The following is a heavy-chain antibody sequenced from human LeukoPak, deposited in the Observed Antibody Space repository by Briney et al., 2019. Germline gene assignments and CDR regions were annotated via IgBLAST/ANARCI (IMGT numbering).Heavy chain of an antibody. V-gene: IGHV3-7*01. CDR2: IKQDGTEK. Sequence: GGSLRLSCAASGFTFSSYWLSWVRQAPGKGLEWVASIKQDGTEKHYVDSVKGRFTISRDNSKNTLYLQMNSLRAEDTAVYYCAKGPSGYSSGDNWFDPWGQGTLVTVSS. CDR3: AKGPSGYSSGDNWFDP. D-gene: IGHD6-19*01. CDR1: GFTFSSYW. J-gene: IGHJ5*02.